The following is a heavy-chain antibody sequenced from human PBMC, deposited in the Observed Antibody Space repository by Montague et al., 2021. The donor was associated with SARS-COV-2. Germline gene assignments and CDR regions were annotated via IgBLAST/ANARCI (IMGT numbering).Heavy chain of an antibody. V-gene: IGHV3-21*01. CDR3: ARDSPDYVWGSYGMDV. D-gene: IGHD3-16*01. CDR1: GFTFSSYS. CDR2: ISSGSSYI. J-gene: IGHJ6*02. Sequence: SLRLSCAASGFTFSSYSMNWVRQAPGKGLEWVSSISSGSSYIYYADSVKGRFTISRDNAKNSLYLQMNSLRAEDTAVYYCARDSPDYVWGSYGMDVWGQGTTVTVSS.